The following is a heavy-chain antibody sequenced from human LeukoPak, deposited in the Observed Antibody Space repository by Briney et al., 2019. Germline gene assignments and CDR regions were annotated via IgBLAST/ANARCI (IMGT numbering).Heavy chain of an antibody. Sequence: SETLSLICTVSGGSISSYYWSWIRQPPGKGLEWIGYVSYGGSTNYNSTLKSRATISVDTSKNQFSLKLSSVTAADTAVYYCARWGDGYIDAFDFWGQGTMVTVSS. J-gene: IGHJ3*01. V-gene: IGHV4-59*01. CDR1: GGSISSYY. D-gene: IGHD5-24*01. CDR3: ARWGDGYIDAFDF. CDR2: VSYGGST.